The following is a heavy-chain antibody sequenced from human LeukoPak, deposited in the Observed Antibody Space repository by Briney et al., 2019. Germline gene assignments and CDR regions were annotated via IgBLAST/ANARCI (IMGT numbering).Heavy chain of an antibody. J-gene: IGHJ4*02. CDR2: IKQDGSEK. CDR1: GFTFSSYW. D-gene: IGHD6-19*01. Sequence: GGSLRLSCAASGFTFSSYWMSWVRQAPGKGLEWVANIKQDGSEKYYVDSVKGRFTISRDNAKNSLYLQMNSLKSEDTAVYFCAREGDSSGPDFVYWGQGTLVTVSS. V-gene: IGHV3-7*03. CDR3: AREGDSSGPDFVY.